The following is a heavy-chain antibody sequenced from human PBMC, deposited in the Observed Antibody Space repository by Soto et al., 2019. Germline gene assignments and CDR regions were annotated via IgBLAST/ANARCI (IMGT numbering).Heavy chain of an antibody. D-gene: IGHD5-18*01. CDR3: ARDGGYSYEYYFDY. CDR1: GGSISSGGYY. V-gene: IGHV4-31*03. J-gene: IGHJ4*02. Sequence: QVQLQESGPGLVKPSQTLSLTCTVSGGSISSGGYYWSWIRQHPGKGLEWIGYIYYSGSTYYNPSLKSRVTISVDTSKNQFSLKLSSVTAADTAVYYCARDGGYSYEYYFDYWGQGTLVTVSS. CDR2: IYYSGST.